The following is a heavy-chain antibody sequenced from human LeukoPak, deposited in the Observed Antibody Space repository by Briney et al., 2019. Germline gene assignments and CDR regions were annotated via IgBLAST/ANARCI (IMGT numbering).Heavy chain of an antibody. D-gene: IGHD6-13*01. Sequence: GGSLRLSCAASGFTFDDYAMHWVRQAPGKGLEWVSGISWNSGSIGYADSVKGRFTISRDNAKNSLYLQMNSLRAEDTALYYCAKGGYSSSWNARYNWFDPWGQGTLVTVSS. J-gene: IGHJ5*02. V-gene: IGHV3-9*01. CDR2: ISWNSGSI. CDR1: GFTFDDYA. CDR3: AKGGYSSSWNARYNWFDP.